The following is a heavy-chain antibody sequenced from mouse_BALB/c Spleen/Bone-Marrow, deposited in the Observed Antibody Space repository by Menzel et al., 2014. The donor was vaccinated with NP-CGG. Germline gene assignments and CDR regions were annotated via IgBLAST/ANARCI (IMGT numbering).Heavy chain of an antibody. CDR1: GFTFSSFG. J-gene: IGHJ4*01. CDR2: ISSGSSTI. V-gene: IGHV5-17*02. CDR3: TRKGALITHYYAMDY. Sequence: EVKLVESGGGLVQPGGSRKLPCAASGFTFSSFGMHWVRQAPEKGLEWVAYISSGSSTIYYADTVKGRFTISRDNPKNTLFLQMTSLRSEDTAMYYCTRKGALITHYYAMDYWGQGTSVTVSS. D-gene: IGHD2-4*01.